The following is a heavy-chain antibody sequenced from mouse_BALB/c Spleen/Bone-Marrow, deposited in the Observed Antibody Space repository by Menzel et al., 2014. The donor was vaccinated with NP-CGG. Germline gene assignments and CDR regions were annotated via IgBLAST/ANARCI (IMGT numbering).Heavy chain of an antibody. CDR2: INPYNDYT. CDR3: ARHGSSYVRSAY. Sequence: EVQLQQSGAELVRPGASVKISCKAFGYTFTDYHINWVKQRPGQGLDWIGYINPYNDYTNYNQKFKGKATLIVDKSSSTAYMELSSLTSEDSAVLYCARHGSSYVRSAYWGQGTLVTVSA. V-gene: IGHV1S45*01. CDR1: GYTFTDYH. D-gene: IGHD1-1*01. J-gene: IGHJ3*01.